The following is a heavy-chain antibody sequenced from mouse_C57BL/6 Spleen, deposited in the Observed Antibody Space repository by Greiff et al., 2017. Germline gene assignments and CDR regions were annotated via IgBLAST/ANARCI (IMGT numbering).Heavy chain of an antibody. V-gene: IGHV1-64*01. D-gene: IGHD2-3*01. Sequence: QVQLQQPGAELVKPGASVKLSCKASGYTFTSYWMHWVKQRPGQGLEWIGMIHPNSGSTNYNEKFKSKATLTVDKSSSTAYMQLSSLTSEDSAVYYSARSSDGFSAWFAYWGQGTLVTVSA. CDR1: GYTFTSYW. J-gene: IGHJ3*01. CDR3: ARSSDGFSAWFAY. CDR2: IHPNSGST.